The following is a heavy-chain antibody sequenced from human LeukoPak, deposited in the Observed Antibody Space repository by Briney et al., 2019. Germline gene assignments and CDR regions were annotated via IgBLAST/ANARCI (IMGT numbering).Heavy chain of an antibody. CDR3: ERSISGYSSTWELSYFDY. CDR1: GFTFSSYA. D-gene: IGHD6-13*01. V-gene: IGHV3-33*08. Sequence: PGGSLRLSCAVSGFTFSSYAMHWVRQAPGKGLEWVVVIWSDISNKYYADSVKGRFTISRDNSKNTLYLQMNSLRAEDTAMYYCERSISGYSSTWELSYFDYWGQGTLVTVSS. CDR2: IWSDISNK. J-gene: IGHJ4*02.